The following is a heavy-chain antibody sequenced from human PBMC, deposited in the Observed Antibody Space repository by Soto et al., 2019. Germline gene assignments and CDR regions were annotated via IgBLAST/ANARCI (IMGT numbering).Heavy chain of an antibody. J-gene: IGHJ4*02. CDR1: GFTVTSVA. D-gene: IGHD2-15*01. CDR2: ISVSGGAT. Sequence: SLRLSCAACGFTVTSVAVSLVRQAPGKWLEWVSAISVSGGATYYADSVKDRFTISRDNSKNTLFLQMGSLRPEETAIYYCVKQAHGLDGVAFDYWGQGTQVTVSS. CDR3: VKQAHGLDGVAFDY. V-gene: IGHV3-23*01.